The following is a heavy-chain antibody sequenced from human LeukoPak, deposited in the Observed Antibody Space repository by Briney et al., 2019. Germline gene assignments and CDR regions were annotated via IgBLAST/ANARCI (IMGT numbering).Heavy chain of an antibody. CDR3: ARDAGGQLGRRYFDY. J-gene: IGHJ4*02. CDR1: GYTFTSYG. Sequence: ASVKVSCKASGYTFTSYGISWVRQAPGQGLEWMGWISAYNGNTNYAQKLQGRVTMTTDTSTSTAYVELRSLRSDDTAAYYCARDAGGQLGRRYFDYWGQGTLVTVSS. CDR2: ISAYNGNT. V-gene: IGHV1-18*01. D-gene: IGHD6-13*01.